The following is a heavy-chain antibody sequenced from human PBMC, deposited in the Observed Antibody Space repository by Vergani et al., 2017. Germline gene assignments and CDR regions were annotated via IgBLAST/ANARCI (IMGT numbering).Heavy chain of an antibody. CDR1: SFSVSSHY. CDR3: ARGMTTETTDLDGFDI. D-gene: IGHD4-17*01. V-gene: IGHV3-66*02. Sequence: LVESGGGLVQPGGSLRLSCAASSFSVSSHYMTWVRQAPGKGLEWVSTINIGGRTSYADSVKRRLTLTRDDSKNTLHLQMNSLRPEDTAVYYCARGMTTETTDLDGFDIWGQGTMVSVSS. J-gene: IGHJ3*02. CDR2: INIGGRT.